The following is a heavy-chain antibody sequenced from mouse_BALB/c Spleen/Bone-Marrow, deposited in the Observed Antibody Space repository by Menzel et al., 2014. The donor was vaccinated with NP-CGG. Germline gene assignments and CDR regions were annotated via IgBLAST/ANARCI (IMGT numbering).Heavy chain of an antibody. CDR1: GFDFSRYW. Sequence: VQLKESGGGLVQPGGSLKLSCTASGFDFSRYWMSWVRQAPGKGLQWIGEINPECSTVNYTPSLKDKFIISRDNAKNALYLQVSKVRSEDTALYYCTRLTYYGLSDYWGQGTTLTVPS. J-gene: IGHJ2*01. D-gene: IGHD1-2*01. CDR3: TRLTYYGLSDY. CDR2: INPECSTV. V-gene: IGHV4-1*02.